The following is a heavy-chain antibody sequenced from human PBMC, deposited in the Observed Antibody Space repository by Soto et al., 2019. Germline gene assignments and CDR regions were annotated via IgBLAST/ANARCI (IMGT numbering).Heavy chain of an antibody. V-gene: IGHV3-33*01. CDR3: ARDITDFGVVIHYYYYGMDV. CDR2: IWYDGSNK. D-gene: IGHD3-3*01. Sequence: QPGGSLRLSCAASGFTFSSYGMHWVRQAPGKGLEWVAVIWYDGSNKYYADSVKGRFTISRDNSKNTLYLQMNSLRAEDTAVYYCARDITDFGVVIHYYYYGMDVWGQGTTVTVSS. J-gene: IGHJ6*02. CDR1: GFTFSSYG.